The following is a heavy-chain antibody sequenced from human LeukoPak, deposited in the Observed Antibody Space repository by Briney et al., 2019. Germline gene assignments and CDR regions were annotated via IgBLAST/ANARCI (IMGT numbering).Heavy chain of an antibody. Sequence: ASVKVSCKASGYTFTGHYIHWVRQAPGQGLEWMRWLNPNTGGTNYAQKFQGRVTMTRDTSISTAYMELSSLRSDDTAVYYCAKGGGTYFDAFDIWGQGTLVTVSS. J-gene: IGHJ3*02. CDR2: LNPNTGGT. D-gene: IGHD1-26*01. V-gene: IGHV1-2*02. CDR3: AKGGGTYFDAFDI. CDR1: GYTFTGHY.